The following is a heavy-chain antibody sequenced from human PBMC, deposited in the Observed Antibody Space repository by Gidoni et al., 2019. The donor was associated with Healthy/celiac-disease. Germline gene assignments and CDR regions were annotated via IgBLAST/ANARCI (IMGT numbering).Heavy chain of an antibody. D-gene: IGHD7-27*01. V-gene: IGHV7-4-1*02. CDR1: GYPFTSYA. Sequence: QLQLLHSGSELKHPCASLKVSCKASGYPFTSYAMHWVRQAPGQGLEWMGWNNTNTGKPTYDKGFTGRFVFSLDNSVSTAYLQISSLKAEDTAVYYCARDLTDDDEAFDIWGQGTMVTVSS. CDR2: NNTNTGKP. CDR3: ARDLTDDDEAFDI. J-gene: IGHJ3*02.